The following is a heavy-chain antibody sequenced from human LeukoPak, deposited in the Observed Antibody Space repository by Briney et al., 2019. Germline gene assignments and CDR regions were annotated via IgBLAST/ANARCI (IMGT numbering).Heavy chain of an antibody. CDR3: ARAYSDSSYYYYYYMDV. Sequence: PSETLSLTCTVSGGSISSYYWSWIRQPPGKVLEWNGYIYYSGSTNYNPSLKSRVTISVDTSKNQFSLKLSSVTAADTAVYYCARAYSDSSYYYYYYMDVWGKGTTVTVSS. CDR1: GGSISSYY. D-gene: IGHD3-22*01. V-gene: IGHV4-59*01. CDR2: IYYSGST. J-gene: IGHJ6*03.